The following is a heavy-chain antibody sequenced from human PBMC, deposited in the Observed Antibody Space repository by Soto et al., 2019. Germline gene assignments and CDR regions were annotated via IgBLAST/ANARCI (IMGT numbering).Heavy chain of an antibody. CDR1: GYNCFDYG. V-gene: IGHV1-18*01. CDR3: ARGRTVSSIGPLLV. Sequence: QIQLVQSGAEVKKPGASVKVSCKASGYNCFDYGVSWVRQAPGQGLEWMGWVSPKSGNADYARKVQGRVTMTTDISTSTAYMELRGLISDDTGVYYCARGRTVSSIGPLLVWCPGTLVSVSS. D-gene: IGHD1-1*01. J-gene: IGHJ1*01. CDR2: VSPKSGNA.